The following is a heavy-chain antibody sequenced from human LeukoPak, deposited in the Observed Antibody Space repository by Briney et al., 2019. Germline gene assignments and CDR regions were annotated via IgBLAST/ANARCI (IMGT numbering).Heavy chain of an antibody. Sequence: GGSLRLSCAASGFTVSSNYMSWVRQAPGKGLEWVSVIYSGGSTYYADSVKGRFTISRDNSKSTLYIQMNSLRAEDTAVYYCAREGSGEFADIWGQGTMVTVSS. CDR3: AREGSGEFADI. CDR1: GFTVSSNY. V-gene: IGHV3-53*01. CDR2: IYSGGST. J-gene: IGHJ3*02. D-gene: IGHD3-10*01.